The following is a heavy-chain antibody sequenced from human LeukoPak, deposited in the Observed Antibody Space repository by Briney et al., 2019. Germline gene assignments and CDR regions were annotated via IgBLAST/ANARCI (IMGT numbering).Heavy chain of an antibody. CDR1: GFTVSSNY. Sequence: PGGSLRLSCAASGFTVSSNYMSWVRQAPGKGLEWVSVIYSGGSTYYADSVKGRFTISRDNSKNTLYLQMNSLRAEDTAVYYCARGPLLRYFDWSDYYFDYWGQGTLVTVSS. CDR2: IYSGGST. J-gene: IGHJ4*02. D-gene: IGHD3-9*01. V-gene: IGHV3-66*01. CDR3: ARGPLLRYFDWSDYYFDY.